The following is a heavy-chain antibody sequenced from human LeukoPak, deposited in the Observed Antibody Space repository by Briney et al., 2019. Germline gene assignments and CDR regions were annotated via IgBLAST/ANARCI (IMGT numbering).Heavy chain of an antibody. V-gene: IGHV4-59*08. CDR3: ASSEMTTVTTLNY. D-gene: IGHD4-17*01. CDR1: GGSISNYY. CDR2: IYCSGTT. J-gene: IGHJ4*02. Sequence: SETLSLTCTASGGSISNYYWSWIRQPPGKGLEWIGYIYCSGTTNYNPSLKSRVTISVDTSKSQFSLKLSSVTAADTAVYYCASSEMTTVTTLNYWGPGTLVTVSS.